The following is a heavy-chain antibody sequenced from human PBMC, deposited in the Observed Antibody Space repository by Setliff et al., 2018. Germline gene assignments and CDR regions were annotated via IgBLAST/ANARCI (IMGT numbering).Heavy chain of an antibody. V-gene: IGHV4-39*02. CDR2: VDHSGNT. CDR3: ARRDSTGYYGYSFDF. D-gene: IGHD3-22*01. Sequence: PSETLSLTCTVPGDSISRSTYYWGWIRQSPGKGLDWIGTVDHSGNTFYNPSLKSRVTISVDTSKNHFSLKLTSVSAADTAVYYCARRDSTGYYGYSFDFWGQGTLVPSPQ. J-gene: IGHJ4*02. CDR1: GDSISRSTYY.